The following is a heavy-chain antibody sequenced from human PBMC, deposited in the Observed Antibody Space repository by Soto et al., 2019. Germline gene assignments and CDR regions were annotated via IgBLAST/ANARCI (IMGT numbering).Heavy chain of an antibody. D-gene: IGHD3-3*01. Sequence: SETLSLTCAVYGGSFSGYYWSWIRQPPGKGLEWIGEINHSGSTNYNPSLKSRVTISVDTSKNQFSLKLSSVTAADTAVYYCARGGRGTIFGVVTIDYWGQGTLVTVSS. CDR3: ARGGRGTIFGVVTIDY. CDR2: INHSGST. J-gene: IGHJ4*02. CDR1: GGSFSGYY. V-gene: IGHV4-34*01.